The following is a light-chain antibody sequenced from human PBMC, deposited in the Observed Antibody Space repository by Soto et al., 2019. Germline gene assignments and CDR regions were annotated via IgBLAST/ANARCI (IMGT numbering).Light chain of an antibody. CDR2: GAS. CDR3: QHHNSYSQT. J-gene: IGKJ1*01. Sequence: DIQMTQSPPTLSASVGDRVTITCRASQSIRHYLAWYQQMPGKAPKLLLYGASTLQSGVPSRFRGSGSGTDFTLTISSLQPDDFGTYFCQHHNSYSQTFGRGTKVEIK. V-gene: IGKV1-5*01. CDR1: QSIRHY.